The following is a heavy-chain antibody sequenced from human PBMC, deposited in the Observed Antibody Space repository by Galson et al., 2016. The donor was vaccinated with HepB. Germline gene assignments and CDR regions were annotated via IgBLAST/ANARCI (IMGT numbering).Heavy chain of an antibody. Sequence: SVKVSCKVSGYTLFELSLYWVRQAPGKGLEWMGGFDPEDGETLYAQKFQDRVTMTEDTSTDTAYMELSSLRSEDTAVYYCATLPPFCNSINCQFFLHWGQGTLVTVSS. D-gene: IGHD2/OR15-2a*01. CDR2: FDPEDGET. CDR1: GYTLFELS. V-gene: IGHV1-24*01. CDR3: ATLPPFCNSINCQFFLH. J-gene: IGHJ1*01.